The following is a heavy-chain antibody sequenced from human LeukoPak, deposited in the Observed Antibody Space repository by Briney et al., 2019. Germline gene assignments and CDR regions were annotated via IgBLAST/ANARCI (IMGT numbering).Heavy chain of an antibody. CDR1: GXSXXGHW. J-gene: IGHJ4*02. V-gene: IGHV3-74*01. CDR2: ISPTGSTT. Sequence: GGXXXXSXXAXGXSXXGHWMHWARHLPGKGLVWXSRISPTGSTTSYADSVKGRFTVSRDNAKNTLYLQVNNLRAEDTAVYYCARGPNSNWSGLDFWGQGTLLTVSS. CDR3: ARGPNSNWSGLDF. D-gene: IGHD6-6*01.